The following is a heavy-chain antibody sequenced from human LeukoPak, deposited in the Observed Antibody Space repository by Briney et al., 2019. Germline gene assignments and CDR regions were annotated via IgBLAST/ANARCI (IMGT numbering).Heavy chain of an antibody. CDR1: GFTFISYA. Sequence: PGGSLRLSCAASGFTFISYAMSSVRQAPGKGLEWVSAISSSGGTTYYADSAKGRCTTSRDNSKSTLYVQMNSLRADDAAVYCCAIVVAARQGTIDPWGQGTLVTISS. CDR3: AIVVAARQGTIDP. J-gene: IGHJ5*02. D-gene: IGHD6-6*01. CDR2: ISSSGGTT. V-gene: IGHV3-23*01.